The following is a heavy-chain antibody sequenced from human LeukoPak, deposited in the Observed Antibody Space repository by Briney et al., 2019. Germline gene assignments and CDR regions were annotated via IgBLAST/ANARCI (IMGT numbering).Heavy chain of an antibody. CDR1: GDSVSSSSAA. CDR3: ATTPTPIG. CDR2: TYYRSNWFN. J-gene: IGHJ4*02. D-gene: IGHD1-1*01. Sequence: PSQTLSLTCALSGDSVSSSSAAWIWLRQSPSRDLEWLGRTYYRSNWFNGYAEFVKSRITINPDTSRNQFSLQLNSVTPEDTAVYYCATTPTPIGWGQGTLVTVSS. V-gene: IGHV6-1*01.